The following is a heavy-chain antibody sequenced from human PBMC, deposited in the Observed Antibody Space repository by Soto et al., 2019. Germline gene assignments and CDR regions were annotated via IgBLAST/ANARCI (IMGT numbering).Heavy chain of an antibody. J-gene: IGHJ5*02. Sequence: SETLSLTCAVSGGSISSGGYSWSWIRQPPGKGLEWIGYIYHSGSTYYNPSLKSRVTISVDRSKNQFSLKLSSVTAADTAVYYCARGSGYDGGYWFDPWGQGTLVTVSS. CDR3: ARGSGYDGGYWFDP. D-gene: IGHD5-12*01. CDR1: GGSISSGGYS. V-gene: IGHV4-30-2*01. CDR2: IYHSGST.